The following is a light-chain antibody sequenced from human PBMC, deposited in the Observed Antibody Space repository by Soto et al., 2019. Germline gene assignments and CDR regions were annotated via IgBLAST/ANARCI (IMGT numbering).Light chain of an antibody. CDR2: DAS. CDR1: LTISSW. V-gene: IGKV1-5*01. CDR3: QQYSSYPWT. J-gene: IGKJ1*01. Sequence: DIQMTQSPSTLSASVGDRVTITCRPSLTISSWLAWYQQKPGRAPNLLIYDASSLESGVPSRFSGSGSGTEFTLTISSLQPDDFATYYCQQYSSYPWTFGQGTKVEIK.